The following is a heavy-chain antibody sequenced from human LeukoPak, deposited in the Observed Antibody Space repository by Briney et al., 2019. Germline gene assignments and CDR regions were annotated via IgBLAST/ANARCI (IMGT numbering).Heavy chain of an antibody. Sequence: SETLSLTCTVSGGSISSSSYYWGWIRQPPGKGLGWIGSIYCSGSTYYNPSLKSRVTISVDTSKNQFSLKLSSVTAADTAVYYCARRNQYYDILTGPRSFDYWGQGTLVTVSS. CDR2: IYCSGST. J-gene: IGHJ4*02. V-gene: IGHV4-39*01. CDR3: ARRNQYYDILTGPRSFDY. CDR1: GGSISSSSYY. D-gene: IGHD3-9*01.